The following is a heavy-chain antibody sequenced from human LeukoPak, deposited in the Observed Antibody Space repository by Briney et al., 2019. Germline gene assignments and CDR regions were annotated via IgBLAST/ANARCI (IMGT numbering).Heavy chain of an antibody. V-gene: IGHV4-34*01. Sequence: SESLSLTCAVYGGSFSGYYWSWIRQPPGKGLEWIGEINHSGSTNYNPSPKSRVTISVDTSKNQFSLKLSSVTAADTAVYYCARIRYFDPFDYWGQGTLVTVSS. CDR1: GGSFSGYY. CDR3: ARIRYFDPFDY. CDR2: INHSGST. D-gene: IGHD3-9*01. J-gene: IGHJ4*02.